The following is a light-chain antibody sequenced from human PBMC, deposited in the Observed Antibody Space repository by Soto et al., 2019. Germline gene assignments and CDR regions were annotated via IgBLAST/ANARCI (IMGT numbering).Light chain of an antibody. CDR1: SGHSSYA. J-gene: IGLJ3*02. CDR3: QTWGTGIQV. CDR2: LRVDGSH. Sequence: QLVLAQSPSASASLGASVKLTCTLSSGHSSYAIAWHQQQPEKGPRYLMRLRVDGSHTKGDGIPDRFSGSSSGAERYLTISSLQSEDEADYYCQTWGTGIQVFGGGTKVTVL. V-gene: IGLV4-69*01.